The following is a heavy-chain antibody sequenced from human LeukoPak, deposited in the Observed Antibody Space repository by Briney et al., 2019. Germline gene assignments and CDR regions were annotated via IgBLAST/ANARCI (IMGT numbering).Heavy chain of an antibody. CDR1: GFTPSNYG. Sequence: PGGSLRLSCAVSGFTPSNYGMSWVRQAPGKGLEWVAGISGSGGGTNYADSVKGRFTISRDNPKNTLYLQMNSLRAEDTAVYFCAKRGVVIRVILVGFHKEAYYFDSWGQGALVTVSS. J-gene: IGHJ4*02. V-gene: IGHV3-23*01. CDR2: ISGSGGGT. CDR3: AKRGVVIRVILVGFHKEAYYFDS. D-gene: IGHD3-22*01.